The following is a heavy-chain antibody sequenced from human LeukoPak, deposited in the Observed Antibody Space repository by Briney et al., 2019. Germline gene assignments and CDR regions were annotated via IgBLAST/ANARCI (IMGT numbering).Heavy chain of an antibody. D-gene: IGHD6-13*01. CDR2: ISGRSSHM. J-gene: IGHJ4*02. Sequence: GGSLRLSCTASGFSFSDYDMNWVRLAPGKGLEWVSSISGRSSHMYYTDSAKGRFTISRDNAKNSLYLQMNSLRAEDTAVYYCARVPIAAAGSYYFDYWGQGTLVTVSS. CDR1: GFSFSDYD. CDR3: ARVPIAAAGSYYFDY. V-gene: IGHV3-21*06.